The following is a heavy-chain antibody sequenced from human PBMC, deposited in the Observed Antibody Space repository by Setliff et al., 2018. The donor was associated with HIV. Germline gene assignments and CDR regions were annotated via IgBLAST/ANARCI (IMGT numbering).Heavy chain of an antibody. CDR1: GYTFTSYG. J-gene: IGHJ6*02. Sequence: GASVKVSCKASGYTFTSYGISWVRQAPGQGLEWMGWISAYNGNTNYAQKLQGRVTMTTDTSTSTAYMELRSLRSDDTAVYYCARDWRSGDYAVSPLYYYYGMDVWGQGTTVTVS. CDR3: ARDWRSGDYAVSPLYYYYGMDV. V-gene: IGHV1-18*01. D-gene: IGHD4-17*01. CDR2: ISAYNGNT.